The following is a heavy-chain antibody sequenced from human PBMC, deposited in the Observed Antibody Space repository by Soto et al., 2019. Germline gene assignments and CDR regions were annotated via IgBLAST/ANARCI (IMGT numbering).Heavy chain of an antibody. CDR1: GGTFNRYT. D-gene: IGHD1-1*01. V-gene: IGHV1-69*01. Sequence: VQLVQSGAEVKKPGSSVKLSCKASGGTFNRYTISWVRQAPGQGLEWMGWIIPIFGTANYAQKFQGRVAIIAGESTGAAYMALRSLRSEDTAVYYCALWGFRDGNNSKDNYSGMDVWGQGTTVTVSS. CDR2: IIPIFGTA. J-gene: IGHJ6*02. CDR3: ALWGFRDGNNSKDNYSGMDV.